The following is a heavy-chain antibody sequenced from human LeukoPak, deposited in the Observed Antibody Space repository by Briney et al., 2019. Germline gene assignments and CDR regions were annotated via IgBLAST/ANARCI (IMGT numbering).Heavy chain of an antibody. D-gene: IGHD3-10*01. V-gene: IGHV1-58*02. J-gene: IGHJ4*02. Sequence: SVKVSCKASGFPFTSSAMQWVRQARGQRLQWIGWIVVGSGNTNYAQKFQERVTITRDMSTSTAYMELSSLRSEDTAVYYCAAEPRGSGSPLYWGQGTLVTVSS. CDR2: IVVGSGNT. CDR1: GFPFTSSA. CDR3: AAEPRGSGSPLY.